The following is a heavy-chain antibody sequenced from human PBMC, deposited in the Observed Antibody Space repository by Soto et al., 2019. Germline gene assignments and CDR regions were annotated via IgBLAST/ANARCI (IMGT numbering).Heavy chain of an antibody. CDR2: ISGSGGST. V-gene: IGHV3-23*01. D-gene: IGHD6-19*01. CDR3: ATRAVAGNDYFDY. J-gene: IGHJ4*02. CDR1: GFTFSRYG. Sequence: EVQLLESGGGLVQPGGSLRLSCAASGFTFSRYGMSWVRQAPGKGLEWVSGISGSGGSTYYADSVKGRFTISRDNSKNTRYLQMNSLSAEDMAVYYGATRAVAGNDYFDYWVQGALVTVSS.